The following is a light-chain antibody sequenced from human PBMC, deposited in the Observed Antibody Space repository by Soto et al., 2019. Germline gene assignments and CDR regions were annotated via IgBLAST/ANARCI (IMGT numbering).Light chain of an antibody. CDR2: AVN. J-gene: IGLJ1*01. CDR3: SSYAGSNTPYV. V-gene: IGLV2-8*01. CDR1: SSDVGGYNY. Sequence: QSALTQPPSASGSPGQSVTISCTGTSSDVGGYNYVSWYQHHPGNAPKLMIYAVNKRTSGVPDRFSGSKSGNTASLTVSGLQAEDEADYYCSSYAGSNTPYVFGSGTKVTVL.